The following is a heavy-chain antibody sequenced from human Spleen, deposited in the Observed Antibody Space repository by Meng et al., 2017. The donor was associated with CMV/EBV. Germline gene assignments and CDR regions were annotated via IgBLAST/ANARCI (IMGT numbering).Heavy chain of an antibody. CDR2: INHSGST. V-gene: IGHV4-34*01. Sequence: VQLQLAAAGLLKPAATLSLTCAVNGGSFSGYYWSWIRQPPGKGLEWIGEINHSGSTNYNPSLKSRVTISVDTSKNQFSLKLSSVTAADTAVYYCARAPIVVVPAANWFDPWGQGTLVTVSS. D-gene: IGHD2-2*01. CDR3: ARAPIVVVPAANWFDP. J-gene: IGHJ5*02. CDR1: GGSFSGYY.